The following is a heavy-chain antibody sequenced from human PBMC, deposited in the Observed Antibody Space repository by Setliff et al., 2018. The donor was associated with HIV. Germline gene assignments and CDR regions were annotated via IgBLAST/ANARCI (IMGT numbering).Heavy chain of an antibody. CDR1: GGSISNFY. CDR3: ARRIYWRGPPDY. V-gene: IGHV4-4*09. J-gene: IGHJ4*02. CDR2: IYSTGDT. D-gene: IGHD3-3*02. Sequence: SETLSLTCSVSGGSISNFYWSRIRQLPGKGLEWVGHIYSTGDTNYNPSLKSRVTLSADTSKNQFSLKLNTVTVADTAVYYCARRIYWRGPPDYWGQGTLVTVSS.